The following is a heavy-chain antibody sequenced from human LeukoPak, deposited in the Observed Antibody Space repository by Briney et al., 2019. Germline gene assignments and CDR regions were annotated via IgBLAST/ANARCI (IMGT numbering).Heavy chain of an antibody. J-gene: IGHJ3*02. CDR3: ARYSSSWYQGVYAFDI. Sequence: SVKVSCKASGGTFSSYAISWVRQAPGQGLEWMGGIIPIFGTANYAQKFQGRVTITADESTSTAYMELSSLRSEDTAVYYRARYSSSWYQGVYAFDIWGQGTMVTVSS. CDR2: IIPIFGTA. V-gene: IGHV1-69*01. D-gene: IGHD6-13*01. CDR1: GGTFSSYA.